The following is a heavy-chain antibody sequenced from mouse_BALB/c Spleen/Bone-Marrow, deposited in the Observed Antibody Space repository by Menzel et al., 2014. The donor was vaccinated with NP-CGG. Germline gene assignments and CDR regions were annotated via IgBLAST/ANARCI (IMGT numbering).Heavy chain of an antibody. V-gene: IGHV1-14*01. Sequence: VQLQQSGPALVKPGASVTMSCKASGYTFTSYVMHWVKQKPGQGLEWIGYINPYNDGTKYNEKFEGKATLTSDKSSSTAYMELSSLTSEDSAVYYCTRMEGSPTAFYYAMDYWGQGTSVTVS. CDR1: GYTFTSYV. CDR2: INPYNDGT. CDR3: TRMEGSPTAFYYAMDY. D-gene: IGHD2-10*01. J-gene: IGHJ4*01.